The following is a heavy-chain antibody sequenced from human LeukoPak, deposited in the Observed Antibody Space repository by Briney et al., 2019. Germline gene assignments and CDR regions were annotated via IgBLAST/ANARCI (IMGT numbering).Heavy chain of an antibody. D-gene: IGHD4-17*01. CDR3: ARGSDYGDYAGRGGFDY. J-gene: IGHJ4*02. CDR2: ISAYNGNT. Sequence: ASVKVSCKASGYTFTSYGISWVRQAPGQGLEWMGWISAYNGNTNYAQKLQGRVTMTTDTSTSTAYMELRSLRSDDTAVYYCARGSDYGDYAGRGGFDYWGQGTLVTVSS. V-gene: IGHV1-18*01. CDR1: GYTFTSYG.